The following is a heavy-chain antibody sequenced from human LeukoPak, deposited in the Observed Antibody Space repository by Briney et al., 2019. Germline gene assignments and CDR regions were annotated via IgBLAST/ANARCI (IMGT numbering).Heavy chain of an antibody. V-gene: IGHV3-23*01. D-gene: IGHD2-2*01. CDR2: ISGSGDST. CDR3: ARELPRAIVIVPAPKPAH. Sequence: GGSLRLSCAASGFTFSSYVMSWVRQAPGKGLEWVSTISGSGDSTYYADSAKGRFTISRDNSKDTLYLQMSSLRAEDTAIYYCARELPRAIVIVPAPKPAHWGQGTLVTVSS. J-gene: IGHJ4*02. CDR1: GFTFSSYV.